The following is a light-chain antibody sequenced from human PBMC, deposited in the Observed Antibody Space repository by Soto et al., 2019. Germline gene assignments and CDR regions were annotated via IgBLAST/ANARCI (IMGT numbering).Light chain of an antibody. J-gene: IGLJ2*01. CDR3: SSYTGDYIVV. Sequence: QSALTQPRSVSGSPGQSVTISCTGTTSDVGAYNYVSWYQQHPGKAPKLMIYDVSQRPSGVPDRFSGSTSGNTASLTISGLQAEDEADYYCSSYTGDYIVVFGGGTKLTVL. CDR2: DVS. V-gene: IGLV2-11*01. CDR1: TSDVGAYNY.